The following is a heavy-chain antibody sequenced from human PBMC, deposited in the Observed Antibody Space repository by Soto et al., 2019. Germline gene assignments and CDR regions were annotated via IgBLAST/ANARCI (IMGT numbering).Heavy chain of an antibody. CDR3: ARAIGYSKITRFDY. CDR2: INHSGST. V-gene: IGHV4-34*01. Sequence: SETLSLTCAVYGGSFSGYYWSWIRQPPGKGLEWIGEINHSGSTNYNPSLKSRVTISVDTSKNQFSLKLSSVTAADTAVYYCARAIGYSKITRFDYWGQGTLVTVSS. J-gene: IGHJ4*02. CDR1: GGSFSGYY. D-gene: IGHD5-18*01.